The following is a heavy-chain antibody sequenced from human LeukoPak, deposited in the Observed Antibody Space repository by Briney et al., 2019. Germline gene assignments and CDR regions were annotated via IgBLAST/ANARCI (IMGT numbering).Heavy chain of an antibody. CDR1: GGSISSNSYY. CDR3: ARGLSSYSGEYYFDY. Sequence: SETLSLTCAVSGGSISSNSYYLGWIRQPPGKGLEWIGSIYYSGSTYYNPSLKSRVTISVDTSKNQFSLKLSSVTAADTAVYYCARGLSSYSGEYYFDYWGQGTLVTVSS. J-gene: IGHJ4*02. D-gene: IGHD3-16*01. V-gene: IGHV4-39*07. CDR2: IYYSGST.